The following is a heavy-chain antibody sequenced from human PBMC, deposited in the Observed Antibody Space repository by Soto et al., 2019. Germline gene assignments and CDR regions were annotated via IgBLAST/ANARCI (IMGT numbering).Heavy chain of an antibody. D-gene: IGHD3-10*01. CDR2: IIPIFGTA. J-gene: IGHJ6*02. V-gene: IGHV1-69*13. CDR3: ARYGSGNKPPGHPTFYYYYGMDV. CDR1: GGTFSSYA. Sequence: SGKVSCKASGGTFSSYAISWVRQAPGQGLQWMGGIIPIFGTANYAQKFQGRVTITADESTSTAYMELSSLRSEDTAVYYCARYGSGNKPPGHPTFYYYYGMDVWGQGTTVTVSS.